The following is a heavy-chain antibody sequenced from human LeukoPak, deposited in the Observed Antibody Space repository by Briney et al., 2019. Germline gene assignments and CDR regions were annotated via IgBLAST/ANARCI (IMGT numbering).Heavy chain of an antibody. CDR1: GFTFSSYE. D-gene: IGHD3-10*01. CDR3: ARDRNYYGSGSYLDI. CDR2: ISSSGSTI. V-gene: IGHV3-48*03. Sequence: GGSLRLSCAAAGFTFSSYEMNWVRQAPGKGLEWVSYISSSGSTIYYADSVKGRFTISRDNAKNSLYLQMNSLRAEDTAVYYCARDRNYYGSGSYLDIWGQGTMVTVSS. J-gene: IGHJ3*02.